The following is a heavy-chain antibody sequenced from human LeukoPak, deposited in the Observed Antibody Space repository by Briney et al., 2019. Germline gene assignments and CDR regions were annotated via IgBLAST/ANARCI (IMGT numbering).Heavy chain of an antibody. D-gene: IGHD2-2*01. CDR3: ARDRYCSSTSSSKYYYYGMDV. CDR2: ISSSSSYI. CDR1: GFTFSSYS. J-gene: IGHJ6*02. V-gene: IGHV3-21*01. Sequence: GGSLRLSCAASGFTFSSYSMNWVRQAPGKGLEWVSSISSSSSYIYYADSVKGRFTISRDNAKNSLYLQMNSLRAEDTAVYYCARDRYCSSTSSSKYYYYGMDVWGQGTTVTVS.